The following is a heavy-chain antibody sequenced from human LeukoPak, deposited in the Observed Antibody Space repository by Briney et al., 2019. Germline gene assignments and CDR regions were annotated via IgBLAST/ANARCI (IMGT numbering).Heavy chain of an antibody. Sequence: GGSLRLPCAASGFTFSSFAMSWVRQAPGKGLEWVSAISGSGGSTYYADSMKGRFTISRDNSKNTLYLQMNSLRADDTAVYYCAKGSGLVVVVTLDYWGQGTLVTVSS. J-gene: IGHJ4*02. D-gene: IGHD3-22*01. CDR1: GFTFSSFA. CDR2: ISGSGGST. CDR3: AKGSGLVVVVTLDY. V-gene: IGHV3-23*01.